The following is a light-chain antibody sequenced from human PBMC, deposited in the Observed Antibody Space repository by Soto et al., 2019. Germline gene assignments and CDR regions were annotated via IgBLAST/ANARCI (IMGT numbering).Light chain of an antibody. CDR1: QTIDSY. V-gene: IGKV1-39*01. CDR2: AAS. Sequence: IQLTQSPPSLSATVGDRFTITFRASQTIDSYLNWFQQKPGMAPKLLIYAASKLQSGVPSRFRGSGSGTDFTLTIDTLQPDDFASYYCQQTRSGITFGQGTRLEIK. CDR3: QQTRSGIT. J-gene: IGKJ5*01.